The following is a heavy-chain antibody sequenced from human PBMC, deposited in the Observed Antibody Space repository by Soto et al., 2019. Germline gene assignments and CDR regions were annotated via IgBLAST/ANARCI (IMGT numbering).Heavy chain of an antibody. J-gene: IGHJ4*02. CDR1: GFTFSSYS. CDR2: ISSGRSYI. CDR3: ARDGVAGADY. D-gene: IGHD3-3*01. Sequence: EVQLVESGGGLVKPGGSLRLSCAASGFTFSSYSMNWVRQAPGKGLEWVSSISSGRSYIYYAESLKGRFTISRDNAKNSLYLQMNSLRAEDTAVYYCARDGVAGADYWGQGTLVTVSS. V-gene: IGHV3-21*01.